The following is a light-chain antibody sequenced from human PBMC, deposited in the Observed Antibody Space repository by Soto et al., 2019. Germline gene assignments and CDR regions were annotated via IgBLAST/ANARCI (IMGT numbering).Light chain of an antibody. CDR1: SGHSSYA. CDR2: LNSDGSH. CDR3: QTWGTGPFV. V-gene: IGLV4-69*01. Sequence: QLVLTQSPSASASLGASVKLTCTLSSGHSSYAIAWHQEQPEKGPRYLMKLNSDGSHSKGDGIPYRFSGSSSGAERYLTFSSLQSEDEADYYCQTWGTGPFVFGAGTKVTVL. J-gene: IGLJ1*01.